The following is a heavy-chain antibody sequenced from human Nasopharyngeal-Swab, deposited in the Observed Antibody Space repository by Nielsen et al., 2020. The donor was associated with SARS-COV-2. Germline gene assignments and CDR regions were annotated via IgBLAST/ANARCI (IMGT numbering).Heavy chain of an antibody. D-gene: IGHD3-3*01. CDR1: GGSISSYY. V-gene: IGHV4-4*07. CDR2: IYTSGST. Sequence: SETLSLTCTVSGGSISSYYWSWIRQLAGKGLEWIGRIYTSGSTNYNPSLKSRVTMSVDTSKNQLSLKLSPVTAADTAVYYCARGPEYYDFWSGYPGNAFDIWGQGTMVTVSS. J-gene: IGHJ3*02. CDR3: ARGPEYYDFWSGYPGNAFDI.